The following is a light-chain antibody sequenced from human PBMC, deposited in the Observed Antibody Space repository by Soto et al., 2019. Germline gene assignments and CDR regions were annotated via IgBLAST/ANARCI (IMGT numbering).Light chain of an antibody. Sequence: QSVLTQPPSASGSPGQSVIISCTGTSSDVGGYNYVSWYQQHPGKAPKLMIYEVSKRPSGVPDRFSGSKSGNTASLTVSGLQAEDEAEYYCSSYAGSNNVVFGGGTQLTVL. CDR2: EVS. CDR3: SSYAGSNNVV. J-gene: IGLJ2*01. V-gene: IGLV2-8*01. CDR1: SSDVGGYNY.